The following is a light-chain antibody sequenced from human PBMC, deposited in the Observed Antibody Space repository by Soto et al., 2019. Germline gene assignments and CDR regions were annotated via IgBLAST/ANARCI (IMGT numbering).Light chain of an antibody. CDR2: GAS. V-gene: IGKV3-20*01. CDR3: QQYGSSPL. CDR1: QSVSSNL. J-gene: IGKJ5*01. Sequence: EIVLTQSPGTLSLSPGERATLSSRASQSVSSNLLAWYQEKPGQAPSLLIYGASSRATGIPDRFSGSGSGTDFTLTISRLEPEDFAVYYCQQYGSSPLFGQGTRLEIK.